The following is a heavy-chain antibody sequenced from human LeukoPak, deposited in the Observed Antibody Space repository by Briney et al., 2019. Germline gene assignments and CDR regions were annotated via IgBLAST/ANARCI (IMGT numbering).Heavy chain of an antibody. Sequence: SETLSLTCTVSGGSISSYYWSWIRQPPGKGLEWIGYIYYSGSTNYNPSLKSRVTISVDTSKNQFSLKLSSVTAADTAVYYCATVGYSSGWYRTGYFDYWGQGTLVTVSS. D-gene: IGHD6-19*01. V-gene: IGHV4-59*01. CDR1: GGSISSYY. CDR3: ATVGYSSGWYRTGYFDY. CDR2: IYYSGST. J-gene: IGHJ4*02.